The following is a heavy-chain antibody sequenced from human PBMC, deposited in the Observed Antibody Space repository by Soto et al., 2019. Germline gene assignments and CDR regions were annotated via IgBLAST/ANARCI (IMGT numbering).Heavy chain of an antibody. Sequence: ASLKVSCKASGYTFTSYYMHWVRQAPGQGLEWMGIINPSGGSTSYAQKFQGRVTMTRDTSTSTVYMELSSLRSEDTAVYYCAADPKYDFWSGYTRYGMDVWGQWTTATVSS. J-gene: IGHJ6*02. D-gene: IGHD3-3*01. CDR1: GYTFTSYY. CDR3: AADPKYDFWSGYTRYGMDV. V-gene: IGHV1-46*01. CDR2: INPSGGST.